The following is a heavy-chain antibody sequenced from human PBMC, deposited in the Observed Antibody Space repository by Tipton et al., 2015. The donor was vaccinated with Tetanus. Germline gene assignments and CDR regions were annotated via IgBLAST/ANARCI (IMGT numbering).Heavy chain of an antibody. D-gene: IGHD1-20*01. J-gene: IGHJ6*02. Sequence: SLRLSCAASGFTFNTYAMSWVRQSPGKGLEWVSVISDSGGSTYYADSVKGRFTISRDNSKNTLYLQMSSLRAEDTAVYYCAKSNGIAGTTFCYGMDVWGQGTTVTVSS. CDR2: ISDSGGST. V-gene: IGHV3-23*01. CDR1: GFTFNTYA. CDR3: AKSNGIAGTTFCYGMDV.